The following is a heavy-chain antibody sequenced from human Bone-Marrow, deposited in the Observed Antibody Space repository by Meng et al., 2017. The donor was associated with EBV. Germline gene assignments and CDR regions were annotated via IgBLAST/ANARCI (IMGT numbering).Heavy chain of an antibody. J-gene: IGHJ5*02. Sequence: EVQLLESXXGLVQXGGSLRLSXSASGFTFSSYAMSWARQAPGKGLEWVSAISGSGGSTYYADSVKGRFTISRDNSKNTLYLQMNSLRAEDTAVYYCAKDKREQWLVPQKDWFDPWGQVTLVTVSS. V-gene: IGHV3-23*01. CDR2: ISGSGGST. CDR1: GFTFSSYA. CDR3: AKDKREQWLVPQKDWFDP. D-gene: IGHD6-19*01.